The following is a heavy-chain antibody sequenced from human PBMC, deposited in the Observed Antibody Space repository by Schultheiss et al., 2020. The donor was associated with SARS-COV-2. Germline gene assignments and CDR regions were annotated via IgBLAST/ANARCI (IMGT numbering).Heavy chain of an antibody. Sequence: GESLKISCAASGFTFSSYAMHWVRQAPGKGLEWVAVISYDGSNKYYADSVKGRFIISRDTSRNTLYLHMNSLRAEDTALYYCARWSGTYYDHWGQGTLVTVSS. CDR3: ARWSGTYYDH. V-gene: IGHV3-30*14. D-gene: IGHD3-3*01. CDR1: GFTFSSYA. CDR2: ISYDGSNK. J-gene: IGHJ4*02.